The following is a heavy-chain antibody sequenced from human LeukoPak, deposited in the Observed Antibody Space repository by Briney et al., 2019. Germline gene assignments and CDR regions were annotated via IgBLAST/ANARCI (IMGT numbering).Heavy chain of an antibody. CDR3: AKDGDVVVPGAFPEH. V-gene: IGHV3-23*01. J-gene: IGHJ4*02. Sequence: GGSLTLSCAASGCTLSTYAMSWVRQAPGKGLEWVSAISGSGGTTYYADSLKCRFTIARDNSKNTVYLQMPSLRAEDTAVYYCAKDGDVVVPGAFPEHWGQGTLVTLSS. CDR2: ISGSGGTT. CDR1: GCTLSTYA. D-gene: IGHD2-2*01.